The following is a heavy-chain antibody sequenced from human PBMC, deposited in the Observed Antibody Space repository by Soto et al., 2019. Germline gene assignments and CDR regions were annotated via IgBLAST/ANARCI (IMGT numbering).Heavy chain of an antibody. J-gene: IGHJ4*02. CDR3: AFSTFGELYMPFHY. CDR1: GGSISSSIYY. CDR2: IYYSGST. V-gene: IGHV4-39*01. Sequence: SETLSLTCTVSGGSISSSIYYWCWIRHPPGKGLEWIGSIYYSGSTYYNPSLKSRVTISVDTSKNQFSLKLSSVTAADTAVYYCAFSTFGELYMPFHYWGQGILVTVSS. D-gene: IGHD3-10*01.